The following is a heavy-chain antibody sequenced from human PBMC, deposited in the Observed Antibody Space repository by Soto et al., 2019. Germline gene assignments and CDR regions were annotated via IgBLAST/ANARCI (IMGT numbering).Heavy chain of an antibody. CDR2: INHGGTS. CDR1: RAAFGGYY. CDR3: ASSSFRRSGDLFHGLHV. D-gene: IGHD3-10*01. V-gene: IGHV4-34*01. J-gene: IGHJ6*02. Sequence: SVTLSLTCSVRRAAFGGYYWEWIPEPTGTGLEWIGQINHGGTSNYNPSLKSRAIISVDPSKNHFPLKPPAVTAAHTALYFCASSSFRRSGDLFHGLHVWGQGTTVX.